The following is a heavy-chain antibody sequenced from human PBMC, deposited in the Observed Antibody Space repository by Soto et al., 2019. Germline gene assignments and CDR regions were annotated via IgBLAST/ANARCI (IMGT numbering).Heavy chain of an antibody. J-gene: IGHJ1*01. Sequence: QVQLVQSGAEVKKPGASVKVSCKASGYTFSSYAMHWVRQAPGQRLEWMGWINAGNGNSKYSQKFQDRVTITRDTSATTAYMELSSLRSEDTAVYYCARRSMITFGTFHWGQGTLVTVSS. D-gene: IGHD3-16*01. V-gene: IGHV1-3*01. CDR3: ARRSMITFGTFH. CDR2: INAGNGNS. CDR1: GYTFSSYA.